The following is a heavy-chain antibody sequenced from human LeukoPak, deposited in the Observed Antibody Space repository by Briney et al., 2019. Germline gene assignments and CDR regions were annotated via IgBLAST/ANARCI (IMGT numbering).Heavy chain of an antibody. Sequence: GGSLRLSCVASGFTFRSYVMSWVRQAPGKGLEWVANIREDGSDKYYVDSVKGRFTVSRDSNKNSLFLQLDSLRVEDTAVYYCARGGYAFWGQGVQITVSS. CDR2: IREDGSDK. CDR3: ARGGYAF. D-gene: IGHD5-12*01. J-gene: IGHJ4*02. V-gene: IGHV3-7*01. CDR1: GFTFRSYV.